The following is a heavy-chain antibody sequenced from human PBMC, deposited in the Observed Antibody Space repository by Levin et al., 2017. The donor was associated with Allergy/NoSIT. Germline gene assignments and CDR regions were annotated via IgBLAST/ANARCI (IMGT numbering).Heavy chain of an antibody. Sequence: SVKVSCKASGGTFSTTSVNWLRQAPGQGLEWMGSIIPVYGIANHAQKFQGRVTITADTSTSTGDMELSSLRSEDTAVYYCARGPQHCTSSTCYDAFDIWGQGTMVTVSS. CDR1: GGTFSTTS. V-gene: IGHV1-69*02. D-gene: IGHD2-2*01. CDR3: ARGPQHCTSSTCYDAFDI. CDR2: IIPVYGIA. J-gene: IGHJ3*02.